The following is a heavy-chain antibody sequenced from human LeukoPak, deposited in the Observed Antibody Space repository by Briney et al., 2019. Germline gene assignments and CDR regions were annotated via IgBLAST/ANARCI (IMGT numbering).Heavy chain of an antibody. Sequence: PGGSLRLSCAASGFTFSDYYMNWIRQAPGKGLEWAATISYDGSNVYYADSVKGRFTISRDNSKNRLYLQMNSLRAEDTAVYYCAKQGTAMVRAYFDYWGQGTLVTVSS. V-gene: IGHV3-30*18. J-gene: IGHJ4*02. CDR3: AKQGTAMVRAYFDY. CDR1: GFTFSDYY. D-gene: IGHD5-18*01. CDR2: ISYDGSNV.